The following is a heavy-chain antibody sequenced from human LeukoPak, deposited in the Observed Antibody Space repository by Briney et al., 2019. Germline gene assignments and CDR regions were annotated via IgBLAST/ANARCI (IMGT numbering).Heavy chain of an antibody. CDR1: GYTFTGYY. Sequence: ASVKVSCKASGYTFTGYYMHWVRQAPGQGLEWMGWINPNSGGTNYAQKFQGRVTMTRDTSISTAYMELSKLRSEDTAVYYCARDHDYGDYVPRDWGQGTLVTVSS. CDR3: ARDHDYGDYVPRD. D-gene: IGHD4-17*01. CDR2: INPNSGGT. J-gene: IGHJ4*02. V-gene: IGHV1-2*02.